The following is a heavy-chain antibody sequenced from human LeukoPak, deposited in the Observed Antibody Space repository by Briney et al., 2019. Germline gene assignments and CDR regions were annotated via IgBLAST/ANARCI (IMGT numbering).Heavy chain of an antibody. J-gene: IGHJ4*02. CDR2: INHSGST. V-gene: IGHV4-34*01. D-gene: IGHD4-23*01. CDR1: GGSFSGYY. Sequence: SETLSLTCAVYGGSFSGYYWSWIRQPPGKGLEWIGEINHSGSTNYNPSLKSRVTISVDTSKDQFSLKLSSVTAADTAVYYCARERYGGNFGYWGQGTLVTVSS. CDR3: ARERYGGNFGY.